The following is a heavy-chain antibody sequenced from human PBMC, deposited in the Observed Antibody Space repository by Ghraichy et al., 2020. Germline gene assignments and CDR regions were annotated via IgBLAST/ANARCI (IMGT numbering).Heavy chain of an antibody. D-gene: IGHD3-16*01. V-gene: IGHV4-61*01. CDR3: ARGAPGGFAY. J-gene: IGHJ4*02. CDR1: GGSVSSDNYY. CDR2: ISYSGST. Sequence: SETLSLTCTVSGGSVSSDNYYWSWIRQPPGKGLEWIGYISYSGSTNYNPSLKSRVTILVDTSKNQFSLKLNSVTAAGTAVYYCARGAPGGFAYRGQGTLVTVSS.